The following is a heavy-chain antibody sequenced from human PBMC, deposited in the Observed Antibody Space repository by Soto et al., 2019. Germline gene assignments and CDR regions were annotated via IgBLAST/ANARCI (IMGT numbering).Heavy chain of an antibody. J-gene: IGHJ6*02. CDR3: ANGENASGWGYXXXYGVDV. Sequence: QTGGSLRLSCAASGFTFSSYGMHWVRQAPGKGLEWVAVISYDGSNENYADSVKGRFTISRDNSKNTLYLQMNSLRAEDTAVYYCANGENASGWGYXXXYGVDVWGQGTTVTVXS. V-gene: IGHV3-30*18. CDR1: GFTFSSYG. D-gene: IGHD6-19*01. CDR2: ISYDGSNE.